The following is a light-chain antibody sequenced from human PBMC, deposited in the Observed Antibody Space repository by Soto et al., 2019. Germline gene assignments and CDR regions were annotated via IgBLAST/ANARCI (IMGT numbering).Light chain of an antibody. Sequence: IVLTQSPGTLSLSPGERGTLSCRASQNVSNNYVAWYQQKPGQAPRLLIYDASSRATGIPDRFSGSGSGTDFTLTISRLEPEDFVVYYCQQCAFSPRTFGQGTKLEIK. CDR3: QQCAFSPRT. V-gene: IGKV3-20*01. J-gene: IGKJ2*01. CDR2: DAS. CDR1: QNVSNNY.